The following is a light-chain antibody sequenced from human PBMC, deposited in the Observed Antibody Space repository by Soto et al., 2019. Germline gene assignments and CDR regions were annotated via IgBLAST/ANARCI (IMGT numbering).Light chain of an antibody. CDR2: NVY. V-gene: IGLV2-14*03. Sequence: QAVLTQPASVSGSPGQSITISCTGTSSDVGAYNFVSWHQQHPGKAPKLMIYNVYDRPSGVSNRYSGSKSGNSASLTISGLQADDEADYYCCSLTTSHTYVFGSGTKVTVL. CDR1: SSDVGAYNF. CDR3: CSLTTSHTYV. J-gene: IGLJ1*01.